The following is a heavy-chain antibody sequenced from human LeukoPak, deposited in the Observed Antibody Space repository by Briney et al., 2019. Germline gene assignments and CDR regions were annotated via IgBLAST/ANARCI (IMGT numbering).Heavy chain of an antibody. Sequence: SETLSLTCTVSGGSISSYYCSWIRQPPGKGLEWIGYIYYSGSTNYNPSLKSRVTISVDTSKNQFSLKLSSVTAADTAVYYCARWIAAAGRPGGYFDYWGQGTLVTVSS. J-gene: IGHJ4*02. V-gene: IGHV4-59*01. CDR1: GGSISSYY. D-gene: IGHD6-13*01. CDR3: ARWIAAAGRPGGYFDY. CDR2: IYYSGST.